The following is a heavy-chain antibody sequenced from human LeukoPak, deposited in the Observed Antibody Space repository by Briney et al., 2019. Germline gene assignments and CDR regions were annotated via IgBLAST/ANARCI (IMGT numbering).Heavy chain of an antibody. V-gene: IGHV1-18*01. Sequence: ASVKVSCKASGYTFTSYGISWVRQAPGQGLEWMGWISAYNGNTNYAQKLQGRVTMTTDTSTSTAYMELRSLRSDDTAVYYCATVVVAASSGAFDIWGQGTMVTVSS. J-gene: IGHJ3*02. D-gene: IGHD2-15*01. CDR1: GYTFTSYG. CDR2: ISAYNGNT. CDR3: ATVVVAASSGAFDI.